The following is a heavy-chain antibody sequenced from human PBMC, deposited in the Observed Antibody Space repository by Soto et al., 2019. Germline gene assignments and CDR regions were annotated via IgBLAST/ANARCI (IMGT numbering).Heavy chain of an antibody. J-gene: IGHJ6*02. Sequence: EVHLLESGGGLVQPGGSLRLSCAASGFPFSSYAMSWVRQAPGKGLEWVSSISGSGAGTYYADSVQGRFTISRDNSENTLYLEMNSLRAEDTAVYYCANARYCSGGSCYGLPYYYGMDVWGQGTTVTVSS. CDR2: ISGSGAGT. CDR3: ANARYCSGGSCYGLPYYYGMDV. D-gene: IGHD2-15*01. V-gene: IGHV3-23*01. CDR1: GFPFSSYA.